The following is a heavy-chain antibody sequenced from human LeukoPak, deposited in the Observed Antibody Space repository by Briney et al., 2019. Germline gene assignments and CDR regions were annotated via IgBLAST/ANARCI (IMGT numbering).Heavy chain of an antibody. D-gene: IGHD1-7*01. J-gene: IGHJ4*02. V-gene: IGHV4-34*01. CDR1: GGSFSGYH. CDR2: INHSGST. Sequence: SETLSLTCAVYGGSFSGYHWSWIRQPPRKGLEWIGEINHSGSTNYNPSLKSRVTISVDTSKNQFSLKLSSVTAADTAVYYCAAGRGKLPGHGGQGTLVTVSS. CDR3: AAGRGKLPGH.